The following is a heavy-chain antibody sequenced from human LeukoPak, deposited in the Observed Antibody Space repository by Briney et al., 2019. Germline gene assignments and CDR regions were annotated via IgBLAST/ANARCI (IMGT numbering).Heavy chain of an antibody. V-gene: IGHV3-30-3*01. CDR1: GFTFSSYW. CDR3: ARDFSGASRIDY. D-gene: IGHD4/OR15-4a*01. J-gene: IGHJ4*02. Sequence: GGSLRLSCAASGFTFSSYWMSWVRQAPGKGLEWVAVIALVAYREYHADSVKGRFTISRDNSKNTLYLQMSSLRAEDTAVYYCARDFSGASRIDYWGQGTLVTVSS. CDR2: IALVAYRE.